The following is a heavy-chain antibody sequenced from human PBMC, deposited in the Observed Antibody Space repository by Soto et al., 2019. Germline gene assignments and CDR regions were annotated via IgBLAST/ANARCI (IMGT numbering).Heavy chain of an antibody. CDR3: ARDSASYSSSSGSYWYFDL. CDR2: ISSGSSTI. D-gene: IGHD6-6*01. CDR1: GFTFSTYG. V-gene: IGHV3-48*02. J-gene: IGHJ2*01. Sequence: DVQLVESGGDLVQPGGSLRLSCAASGFTFSTYGMNWVRQAPGKGLEWVSYISSGSSTIYYADSVKGRLTISRDNAKNSLYLHMNSLSDEDIAVYYCARDSASYSSSSGSYWYFDLWGRGTLVTVSS.